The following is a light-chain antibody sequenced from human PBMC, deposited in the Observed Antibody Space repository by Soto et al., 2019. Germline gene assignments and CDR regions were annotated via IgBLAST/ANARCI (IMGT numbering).Light chain of an antibody. Sequence: QAVVTQEPSLTVSPGGTVTLTCGSSTGAVTSNHHPYWFQQKAGQAPRTLIYDTSYKHSWTPARFSGSLLGDKAALTRSGAQHEDEAQYYCLLSYNAARVFGGGTQLTVL. V-gene: IGLV7-46*01. J-gene: IGLJ2*01. CDR1: TGAVTSNHH. CDR2: DTS. CDR3: LLSYNAARV.